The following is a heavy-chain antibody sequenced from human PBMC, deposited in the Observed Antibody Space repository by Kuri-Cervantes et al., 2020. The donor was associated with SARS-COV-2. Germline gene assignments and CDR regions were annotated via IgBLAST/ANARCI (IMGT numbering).Heavy chain of an antibody. CDR1: GGTFSSYA. J-gene: IGHJ4*02. V-gene: IGHV1-8*03. Sequence: ASVKVSCKASGGTFSSYAVSWVRQAPGQGLEWMGGMNPNSGNTGYAQKFQGRVTITRNTSISTAYMELSSLRSEDTAVYYCARDGGLHEGYSYGYIDYWGQGTLVTVSS. CDR3: ARDGGLHEGYSYGYIDY. D-gene: IGHD5-18*01. CDR2: MNPNSGNT.